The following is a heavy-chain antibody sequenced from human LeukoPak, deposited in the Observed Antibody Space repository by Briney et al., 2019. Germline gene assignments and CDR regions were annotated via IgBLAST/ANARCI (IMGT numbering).Heavy chain of an antibody. Sequence: ALVKVSCKASGYTFTSYDINWVRQAAGQGLEWMGWMNPNSGNTGYAQKFQGRVTMTRNTSISTAYMELSSLRSEDTAVYYCARVDRYYDYVWGSYRYRYYFDYWGQGTLVTVSS. D-gene: IGHD3-16*02. J-gene: IGHJ4*02. CDR2: MNPNSGNT. CDR3: ARVDRYYDYVWGSYRYRYYFDY. V-gene: IGHV1-8*01. CDR1: GYTFTSYD.